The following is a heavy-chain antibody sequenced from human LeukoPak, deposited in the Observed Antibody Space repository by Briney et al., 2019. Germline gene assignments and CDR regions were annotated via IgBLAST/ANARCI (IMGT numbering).Heavy chain of an antibody. J-gene: IGHJ6*02. CDR3: ARAGSDYPYYYYGMDV. D-gene: IGHD4-17*01. CDR2: IYYSGST. CDR1: GGSISIYY. Sequence: SETLSLTSTVSGGSISIYYWSWIRQPPGKGLEWIGYIYYSGSTNYNPSLKSRVTISVDTSKNQFSLKLSSVTAADTAVYYCARAGSDYPYYYYGMDVWGQGTTVTVSS. V-gene: IGHV4-59*01.